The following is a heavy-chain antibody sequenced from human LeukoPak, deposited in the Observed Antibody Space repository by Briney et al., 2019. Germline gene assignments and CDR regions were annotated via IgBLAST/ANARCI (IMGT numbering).Heavy chain of an antibody. D-gene: IGHD4-17*01. J-gene: IGHJ4*02. CDR1: GGSISSSNW. V-gene: IGHV4-4*02. CDR2: IYHSGIT. CDR3: ARVNGWYGEQGGGVDY. Sequence: SETLSLTGAVSGGSISSSNWSRWVRQPPRKGLEWSGEIYHSGITDYNPSLKSRFTISVDKSKNQFSPTLRSVTAADTAVYYCARVNGWYGEQGGGVDYWGQGNLVIVSS.